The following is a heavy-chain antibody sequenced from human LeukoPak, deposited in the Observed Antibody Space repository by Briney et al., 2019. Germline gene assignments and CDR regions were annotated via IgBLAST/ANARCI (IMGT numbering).Heavy chain of an antibody. CDR3: ARRTTYIGWRPSESPSCFDY. D-gene: IGHD2-21*02. J-gene: IGHJ4*02. Sequence: SETLSLTCTVSGGSISSSSYYWGWIRQPPGKGLEWIGSIYHSGSTHYNPSLKSRVTISVDTSKNQFSLKLSSVTAADTAVYYCARRTTYIGWRPSESPSCFDYWGQGTLVTVSS. V-gene: IGHV4-39*07. CDR2: IYHSGST. CDR1: GGSISSSSYY.